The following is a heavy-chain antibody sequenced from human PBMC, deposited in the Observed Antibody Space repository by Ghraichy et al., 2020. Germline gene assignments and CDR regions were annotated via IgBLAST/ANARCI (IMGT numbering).Heavy chain of an antibody. J-gene: IGHJ4*02. Sequence: SQTRSLTCTVSGGSINSDYWSWIRQPPGKGLEQIGYIHHSGTTIYNPSLQSRVTISVDTSKNQFSLNLRSVTAADTAVYYCARLGGSGTNPPYDKWGQGILVTVSS. CDR2: IHHSGTT. CDR1: GGSINSDY. D-gene: IGHD3-10*01. CDR3: ARLGGSGTNPPYDK. V-gene: IGHV4-59*01.